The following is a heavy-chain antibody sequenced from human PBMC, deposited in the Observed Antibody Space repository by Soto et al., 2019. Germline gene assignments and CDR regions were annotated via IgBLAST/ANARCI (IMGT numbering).Heavy chain of an antibody. CDR1: GGSFSGYY. CDR3: ARGSLYCSGGSCQNWFDP. CDR2: INHSGST. Sequence: PSETLSLTCAVYGGSFSGYYWSWIRQPPGKGLEWIGEINHSGSTNYNPSLKSRVTISVDTSKNQFSLKLSSVAAADTAVYYCARGSLYCSGGSCQNWFDPWGQGTRVTVAS. D-gene: IGHD2-15*01. V-gene: IGHV4-34*01. J-gene: IGHJ5*02.